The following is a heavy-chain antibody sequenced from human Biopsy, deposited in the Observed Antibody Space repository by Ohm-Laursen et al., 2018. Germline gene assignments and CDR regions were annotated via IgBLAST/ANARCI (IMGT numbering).Heavy chain of an antibody. V-gene: IGHV4-59*01. D-gene: IGHD5-12*01. CDR2: IYYSGST. CDR1: GVSISTYY. Sequence: GTLSLTCTVSGVSISTYYWSWIRQSPGRGLEWIAYIYYSGSTDYNPSLKSRVTISLGTSKNQFSLKLSSVTAADTAIYYCAREAIGVATAFDIWGQGTMVTVSS. J-gene: IGHJ3*02. CDR3: AREAIGVATAFDI.